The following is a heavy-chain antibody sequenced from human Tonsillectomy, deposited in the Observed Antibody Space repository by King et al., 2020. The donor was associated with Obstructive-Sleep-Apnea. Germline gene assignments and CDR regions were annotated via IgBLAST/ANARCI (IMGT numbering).Heavy chain of an antibody. J-gene: IGHJ4*02. Sequence: QLVQSGAEVKKPGESLKISCKGSGYSFTNYWIAWVRQMPGKGLEWMGIIYPGDSDIRYGPSFQGQVTISADKSISTAYLQWRSLKASDTAMYYWARGAYTWFGTSMYYLEYWGQGTLVTVXX. CDR3: ARGAYTWFGTSMYYLEY. CDR1: GYSFTNYW. D-gene: IGHD2-2*02. V-gene: IGHV5-51*01. CDR2: IYPGDSDI.